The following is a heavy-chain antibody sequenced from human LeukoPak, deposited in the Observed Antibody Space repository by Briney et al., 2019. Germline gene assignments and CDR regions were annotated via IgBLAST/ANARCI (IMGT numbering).Heavy chain of an antibody. J-gene: IGHJ4*02. CDR3: ARNHQSIVVVPAALDY. Sequence: SQTLSLTCAVSGGSISSGGYSWRWIRQPRGKGLERIEYIYHSGSTYYNPSLKSRVTISVDRSKNQFSLKLSSVTAADTAVYYCARNHQSIVVVPAALDYWGQGTLVTVSS. CDR2: IYHSGST. CDR1: GGSISSGGYS. D-gene: IGHD2-2*01. V-gene: IGHV4-30-2*01.